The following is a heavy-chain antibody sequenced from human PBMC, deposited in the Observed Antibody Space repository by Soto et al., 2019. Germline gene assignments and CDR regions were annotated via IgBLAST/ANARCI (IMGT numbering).Heavy chain of an antibody. CDR1: GGSISSYY. V-gene: IGHV4-59*08. Sequence: QVQLQESGPGLVKPSETLSLTCTVSGGSISSYYWSWIRQPPGKGLEWIGYIYYSGSTNYNPSLKSRVTISVDTSKNQFSLKLSSVTAADTAVYYCERHSYGDYAPYYYMDVWGKGTTVTVSS. D-gene: IGHD4-17*01. J-gene: IGHJ6*03. CDR3: ERHSYGDYAPYYYMDV. CDR2: IYYSGST.